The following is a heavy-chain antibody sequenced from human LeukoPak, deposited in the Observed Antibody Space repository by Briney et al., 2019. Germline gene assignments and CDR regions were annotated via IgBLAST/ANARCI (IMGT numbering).Heavy chain of an antibody. CDR2: TYHGGST. J-gene: IGHJ4*02. V-gene: IGHV4-39*07. CDR1: GGSISSSSYY. D-gene: IGHD5-24*01. CDR3: ARGRDGYNFFMFREQYYFDY. Sequence: SETLSLTCTVSGGSISSSSYYWGWIRQPPGKGLEWIGSTYHGGSTYYNPSLQSRVTISVDTSKNQFSLKLNSVTAADTSVYYCARGRDGYNFFMFREQYYFDYWGQGTLVTVSS.